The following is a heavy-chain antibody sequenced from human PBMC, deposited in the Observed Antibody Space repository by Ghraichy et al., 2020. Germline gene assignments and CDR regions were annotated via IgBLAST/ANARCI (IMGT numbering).Heavy chain of an antibody. Sequence: SETLSLTCNVSGDSISSGDYYWSWIRQTPGKGLEWIGYIYYRGSSYYEPSLKSRVTISIDTSKNQFSLKLSSVTAADAAVYYCGRYSSLESGSFYFDYWGQGSQVTVSS. V-gene: IGHV4-30-4*01. D-gene: IGHD6-19*01. CDR2: IYYRGSS. J-gene: IGHJ4*02. CDR3: GRYSSLESGSFYFDY. CDR1: GDSISSGDYY.